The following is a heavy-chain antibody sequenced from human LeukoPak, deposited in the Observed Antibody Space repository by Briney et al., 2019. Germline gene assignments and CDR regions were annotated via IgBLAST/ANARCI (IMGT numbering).Heavy chain of an antibody. CDR1: GDSVSSNSAA. J-gene: IGHJ6*03. CDR3: ARDKSESWLSHYYYYYMDV. CDR2: TYYRSKWYN. D-gene: IGHD3-16*02. Sequence: SQTLSLTCAISGDSVSSNSAAWNWIRQSPSRGLEWLGRTYYRSKWYNDYAVSVKSRITINPDTSKNQFSLQLNSVTPEDTAVYYCARDKSESWLSHYYYYYMDVWGKGTTVTVSS. V-gene: IGHV6-1*01.